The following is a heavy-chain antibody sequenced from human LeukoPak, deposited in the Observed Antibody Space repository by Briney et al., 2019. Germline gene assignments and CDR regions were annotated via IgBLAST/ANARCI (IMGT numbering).Heavy chain of an antibody. CDR3: ARDTGASLNPGLEHFGVAKKYYYYMGV. CDR2: IYTSGST. V-gene: IGHV4-4*07. Sequence: SETLSLTCTVSGGSISSYYWSWIRQPAGKGLEWIGRIYTSGSTNYNPSLKSRVTMSVDTSKNQFSLKLSSVTAADTAVYYCARDTGASLNPGLEHFGVAKKYYYYMGVWGKGTTATVSS. J-gene: IGHJ6*03. CDR1: GGSISSYY. D-gene: IGHD3-3*01.